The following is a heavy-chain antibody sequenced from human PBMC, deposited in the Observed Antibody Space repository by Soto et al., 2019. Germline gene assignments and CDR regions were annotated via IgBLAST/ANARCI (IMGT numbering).Heavy chain of an antibody. V-gene: IGHV4-34*01. Sequence: SETLSLTCAVYGGSFSGYYWSWIRQPPGKGVEWIGEINHSESTNYNPSLKSRVTISVDTSKNQFSLKLSSVTAADTAVYYCARVWAAAGSNWFDPWGQGTLVTVS. CDR3: ARVWAAAGSNWFDP. CDR2: INHSEST. D-gene: IGHD6-13*01. CDR1: GGSFSGYY. J-gene: IGHJ5*02.